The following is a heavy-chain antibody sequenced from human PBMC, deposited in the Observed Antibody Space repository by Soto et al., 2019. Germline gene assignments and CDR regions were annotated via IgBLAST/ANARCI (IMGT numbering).Heavy chain of an antibody. CDR1: GASVSTASHY. V-gene: IGHV4-61*01. Sequence: SETLSLTCTVSGASVSTASHYWSWIRQPPGKGLEWIGYIYYTGSTDYNPSLESRATTSLDMSKNQFSLKLNSMSAADTAVYYCARLNRLAPVATYYYYGMDVWGQGTTVTVSS. CDR2: IYYTGST. D-gene: IGHD5-12*01. J-gene: IGHJ6*02. CDR3: ARLNRLAPVATYYYYGMDV.